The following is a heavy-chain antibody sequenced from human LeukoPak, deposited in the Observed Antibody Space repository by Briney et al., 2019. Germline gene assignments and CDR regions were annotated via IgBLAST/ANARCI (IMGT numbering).Heavy chain of an antibody. CDR3: ATNAGPSGAGDVLDI. J-gene: IGHJ3*02. D-gene: IGHD1-26*01. Sequence: SETLSLTCTVSGDSLTWHYWHWVRQPPGKGLEWIGHLLYSGSTSYNPSLDSGVTISLDTSKKSFSLRLTSVTAADTAVYYCATNAGPSGAGDVLDIWGQGTMVTVSS. V-gene: IGHV4-59*11. CDR1: GDSLTWHY. CDR2: LLYSGST.